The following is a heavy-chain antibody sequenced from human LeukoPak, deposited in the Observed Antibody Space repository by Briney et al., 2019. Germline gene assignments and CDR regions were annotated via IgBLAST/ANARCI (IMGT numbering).Heavy chain of an antibody. D-gene: IGHD3-10*01. CDR3: ARSHRNYYGSGSYWAY. CDR1: GGSISSSSYY. V-gene: IGHV4-39*07. J-gene: IGHJ4*02. CDR2: IYYSGST. Sequence: SETLSLTCTVSGGSISSSSYYWGWIRQPPGKGLEWIGSIYYSGSTYYNPSLKSRVTISVDTSKNQFSLKLSSVTAADTAVYYCARSHRNYYGSGSYWAYWGQGTLVTVSS.